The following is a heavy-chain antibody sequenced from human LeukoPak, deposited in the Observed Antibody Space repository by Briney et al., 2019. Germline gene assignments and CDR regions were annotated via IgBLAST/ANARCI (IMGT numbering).Heavy chain of an antibody. CDR3: ARERGDSSGRYFDY. CDR2: ISSSRSYI. J-gene: IGHJ4*02. V-gene: IGHV3-21*01. CDR1: GFTFSSYA. D-gene: IGHD3-22*01. Sequence: GGSLRLSCAASGFTFSSYAMSWVRQAPGKGLEWVSSISSSRSYIYYADSVKGRFTISRDNAKNTLYLQMNSLRAEDTAVYYCARERGDSSGRYFDYWGQGTLVVVSS.